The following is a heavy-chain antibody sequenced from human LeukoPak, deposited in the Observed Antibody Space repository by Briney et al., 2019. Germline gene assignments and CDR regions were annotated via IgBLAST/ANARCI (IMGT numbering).Heavy chain of an antibody. J-gene: IGHJ4*02. V-gene: IGHV3-30*02. CDR1: GFSFSGYG. D-gene: IGHD2-15*01. Sequence: QPGGSLRLSCAASGFSFSGYGMHWVRQGPGKGLEWVAFIRSDGSNKYYADSVKGRFTVSRDSSKKTLYLQMNSLRGEDTAVYYCAKDHCSRCSEGDYFDYWGQGTLVTVSS. CDR2: IRSDGSNK. CDR3: AKDHCSRCSEGDYFDY.